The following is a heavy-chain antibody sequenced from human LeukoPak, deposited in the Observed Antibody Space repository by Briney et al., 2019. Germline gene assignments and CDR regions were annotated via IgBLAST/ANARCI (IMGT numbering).Heavy chain of an antibody. Sequence: PGGSLRLSCVASGFXFSTYNINWVRQAPGKGLEWVSFISSGSEIIYYADSVKGRFTVSRDTYKNTLFLQMKSLRADDTAVYYCAGATKWLAHDFWGQGTLVTVSS. D-gene: IGHD6-19*01. J-gene: IGHJ4*02. CDR2: ISSGSEII. CDR1: GFXFSTYN. CDR3: AGATKWLAHDF. V-gene: IGHV3-48*01.